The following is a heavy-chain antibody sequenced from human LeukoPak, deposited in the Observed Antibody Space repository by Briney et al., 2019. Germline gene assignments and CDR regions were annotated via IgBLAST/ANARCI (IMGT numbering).Heavy chain of an antibody. J-gene: IGHJ4*02. CDR3: VKDHPLDY. V-gene: IGHV3-30*02. CDR2: IRYDGNNK. Sequence: TGGSLRLSCGASGFTFSNYGMLWVRQAPGKGLEWVAFIRYDGNNKLYADSMKGRFTISRDNSKNTLYLHINSLRAEDTAVYYCVKDHPLDYWGQGTLVIDSS. CDR1: GFTFSNYG.